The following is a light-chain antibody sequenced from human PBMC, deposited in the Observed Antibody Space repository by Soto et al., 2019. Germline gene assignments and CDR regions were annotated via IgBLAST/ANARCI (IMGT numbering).Light chain of an antibody. CDR2: RNY. J-gene: IGLJ2*01. CDR1: SSNIGSNH. Sequence: QAVVTQPPSASETPGQRVTISCSGSSSNIGSNHVYWYQHLPGTAPKLLIYRNYLRPSGVPDRFSASKSGTTASLTISGLQAEDEAEYFCCSYAAGQTLVFGGGTQLTVL. V-gene: IGLV1-47*01. CDR3: CSYAAGQTLV.